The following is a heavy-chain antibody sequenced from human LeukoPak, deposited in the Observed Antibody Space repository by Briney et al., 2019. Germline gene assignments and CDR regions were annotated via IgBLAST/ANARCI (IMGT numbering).Heavy chain of an antibody. D-gene: IGHD3-9*01. J-gene: IGHJ4*02. Sequence: GASLRLSCAASGFTFSNYAMSWVRQAPGKGLEWVSAIVGSGGSTYYADSVKGRFAISRDNSKNTLFLQMNSLRVEDTALYYCSKWGDYDVLTGYYDSDFWGQGTLVTVSS. CDR1: GFTFSNYA. CDR2: IVGSGGST. V-gene: IGHV3-23*01. CDR3: SKWGDYDVLTGYYDSDF.